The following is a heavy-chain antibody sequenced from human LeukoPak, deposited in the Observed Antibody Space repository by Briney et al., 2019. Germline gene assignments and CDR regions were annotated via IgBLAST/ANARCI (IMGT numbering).Heavy chain of an antibody. CDR3: ARQRLRFLEWLSAGFDY. D-gene: IGHD3-3*01. V-gene: IGHV4-34*01. J-gene: IGHJ4*02. CDR1: GGSFSGYY. CDR2: INHSGST. Sequence: PSETLSLTCAVYGGSFSGYYWSWIRQPPGKGLEWIGEINHSGSTNYNPSLKSRVTISVDTSKNQFSLKLSSVTAADTAVYYCARQRLRFLEWLSAGFDYWGQGTLVTASS.